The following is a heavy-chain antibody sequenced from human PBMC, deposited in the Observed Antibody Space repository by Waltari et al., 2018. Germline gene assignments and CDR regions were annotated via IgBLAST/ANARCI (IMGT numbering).Heavy chain of an antibody. Sequence: EVQLVESGGGLVQPGGSLRLSCAASGFTFSSYWMSWVRQAPGKGLEWVANRKQDGSDKYYGDSVKGRFTISRDNAKNSLYLQMNSLRAEDTAVYYCARGDTMVRGVPNFWGQGTLVTVSS. J-gene: IGHJ4*02. D-gene: IGHD3-10*01. CDR3: ARGDTMVRGVPNF. CDR1: GFTFSSYW. CDR2: RKQDGSDK. V-gene: IGHV3-7*01.